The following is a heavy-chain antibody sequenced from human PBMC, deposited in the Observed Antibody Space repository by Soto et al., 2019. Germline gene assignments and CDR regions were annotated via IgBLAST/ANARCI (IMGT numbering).Heavy chain of an antibody. V-gene: IGHV2-5*02. CDR3: AHIPNYYQYDWFDP. Sequence: QITLKESGPPLVKPTQTLTLTCTFSGFSLTTRGVGVGWIRQPPGKALECLALIYWDDDKRYSPSLQSRLSIXKXTCXNHVVLTMTNVDPVDTATYYCAHIPNYYQYDWFDPWGQGTLVSVSS. D-gene: IGHD3-16*01. CDR1: GFSLTTRGVG. J-gene: IGHJ5*02. CDR2: IYWDDDK.